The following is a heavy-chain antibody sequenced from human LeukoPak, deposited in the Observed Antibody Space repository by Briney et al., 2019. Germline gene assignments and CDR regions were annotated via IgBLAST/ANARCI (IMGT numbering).Heavy chain of an antibody. V-gene: IGHV1-2*02. J-gene: IGHJ6*02. CDR3: ARDPSSGWYYYYYGMDV. D-gene: IGHD6-19*01. Sequence: ASVKVSCKASGYTFTGYYMHWVRQAPGQGLEWMGWINPNSGGTNYAQKFQGRVTMTRDTSISTAYMELSRLRSDDTAVYYCARDPSSGWYYYYYGMDVWGQGTTVTVSS. CDR1: GYTFTGYY. CDR2: INPNSGGT.